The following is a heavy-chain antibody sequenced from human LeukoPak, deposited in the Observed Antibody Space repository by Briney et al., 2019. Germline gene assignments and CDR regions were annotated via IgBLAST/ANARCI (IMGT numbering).Heavy chain of an antibody. D-gene: IGHD2-15*01. CDR2: IYENDEK. CDR1: GFSFSSGGVG. J-gene: IGHJ3*02. V-gene: IGHV2-5*01. Sequence: SGPTLVNPTQTLTLTCTFSGFSFSSGGVGVGWIRQPPGGALEWLGVIYENDEKLYSSSMQNRLSITKDTSKNRVVLTMANMAPVDTATYYCAHRHRGVASDIWGQGTMVTVSS. CDR3: AHRHRGVASDI.